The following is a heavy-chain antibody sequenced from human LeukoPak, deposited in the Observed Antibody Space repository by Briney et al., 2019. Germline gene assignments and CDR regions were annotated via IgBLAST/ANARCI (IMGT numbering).Heavy chain of an antibody. CDR1: GGSISSYY. V-gene: IGHV4-4*07. Sequence: KPSETLSLTCTVSGGSISSYYWTWIRQPAGKGLEWIGRIYTSGNTGYNPSLKSRVTMSVDTSKNQFALNLSSVTAADTAVYYCARLDLRAAFFDYWGQGTLVTVSS. J-gene: IGHJ4*02. CDR2: IYTSGNT. CDR3: ARLDLRAAFFDY. D-gene: IGHD1-7*01.